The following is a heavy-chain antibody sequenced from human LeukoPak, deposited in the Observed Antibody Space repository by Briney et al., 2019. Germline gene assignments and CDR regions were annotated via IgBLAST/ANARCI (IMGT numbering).Heavy chain of an antibody. CDR3: VRLSPYDSSGYYYDY. CDR2: IGTAGDT. J-gene: IGHJ4*02. V-gene: IGHV3-13*01. CDR1: GFTFSSYG. Sequence: GGSLRLSCAASGFTFSSYGMHWVRQAIGKGLEWVSGIGTAGDTYYPGSVKGRFTISRENAKNSMYLQMNSLRAGDTAVYYCVRLSPYDSSGYYYDYWGQGTLVTVSS. D-gene: IGHD3-22*01.